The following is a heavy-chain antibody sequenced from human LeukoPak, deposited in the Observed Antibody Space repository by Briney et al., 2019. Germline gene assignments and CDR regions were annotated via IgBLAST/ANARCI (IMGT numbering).Heavy chain of an antibody. Sequence: SQTLSLTCANSGDSVSGNSASWNWIRQSPSRGLEWLGRTYYRSKWYNDYAVSVKSRITSNPDTSKNQFSLQLNSVTPEDTAVYFCARGCGGSTSCFGSFGFDPWGQGTLVTVSS. V-gene: IGHV6-1*01. CDR3: ARGCGGSTSCFGSFGFDP. J-gene: IGHJ5*02. CDR1: GDSVSGNSAS. D-gene: IGHD2-2*01. CDR2: TYYRSKWYN.